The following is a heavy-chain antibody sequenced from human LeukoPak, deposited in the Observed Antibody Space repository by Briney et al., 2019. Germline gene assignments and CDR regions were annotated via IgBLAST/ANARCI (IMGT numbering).Heavy chain of an antibody. CDR1: GFTFSSNW. V-gene: IGHV3-74*01. CDR2: INNDGSTT. D-gene: IGHD5-12*01. Sequence: GGSLRLSCAASGFTFSSNWMHWVRQAPGKGLVWVSRINNDGSTTNYADSVKGRFTISRGNAKNTLYLQMNSLRAEDTAVYFCAREGAYGGYSWGQGALVTVSS. CDR3: AREGAYGGYS. J-gene: IGHJ4*02.